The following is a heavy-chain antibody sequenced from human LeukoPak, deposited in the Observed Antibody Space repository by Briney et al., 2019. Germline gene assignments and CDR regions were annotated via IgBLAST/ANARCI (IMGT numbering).Heavy chain of an antibody. V-gene: IGHV4-39*01. D-gene: IGHD2-21*02. J-gene: IGHJ5*02. CDR2: IYYSGST. CDR3: ARPAGRAYCGGDCVRHWFDP. CDR1: GGSISSSSYY. Sequence: KPSETLSLTCTVSGGSISSSSYYWGWIRQPPGKGLEWIGSIYYSGSTHYNPSLKSRVTISVDTSKNQFSLKLSSVTAADTAVYYCARPAGRAYCGGDCVRHWFDPWGQGTLVTVSS.